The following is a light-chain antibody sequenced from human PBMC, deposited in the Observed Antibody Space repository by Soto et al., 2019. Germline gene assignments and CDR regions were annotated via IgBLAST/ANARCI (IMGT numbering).Light chain of an antibody. J-gene: IGKJ1*01. CDR3: QHFNSWPLL. Sequence: EIVMTQSPAMLSVSPGERATLSCRASQNVNNRLAWYQQKAGQPPRLLIYGASTRATGIPARFSGSGSGTDFTFTFSSLQSEDFAVYYCQHFNSWPLLFGQGTKVDIK. V-gene: IGKV3-15*01. CDR2: GAS. CDR1: QNVNNR.